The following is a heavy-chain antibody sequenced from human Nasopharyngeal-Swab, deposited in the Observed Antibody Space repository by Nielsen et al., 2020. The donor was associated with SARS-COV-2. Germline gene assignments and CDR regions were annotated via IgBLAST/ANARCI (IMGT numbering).Heavy chain of an antibody. D-gene: IGHD2-15*01. CDR1: GFTFSSYG. V-gene: IGHV3-30*02. Sequence: GESLKISCAASGFTFSSYGMHWVRQAPGKGLEWVAVIWYDGSNKYYADSVKGRFTISRDNSKNSLYLQMNSLRAEDTALYYCATDATSYYYYGMDVWGQGTTVTVSS. CDR2: IWYDGSNK. J-gene: IGHJ6*02. CDR3: ATDATSYYYYGMDV.